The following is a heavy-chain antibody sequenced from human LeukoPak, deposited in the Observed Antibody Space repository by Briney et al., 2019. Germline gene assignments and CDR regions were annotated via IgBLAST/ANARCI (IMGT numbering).Heavy chain of an antibody. CDR2: IYYSGST. J-gene: IGHJ4*02. V-gene: IGHV4-59*01. CDR1: GYSISSYY. D-gene: IGHD5-18*01. CDR3: ARTDLYGYGPNYYFDY. Sequence: SETLSLTCTVSGYSISSYYWSWIRQPPGKGLEWIGYIYYSGSTNYNPSLKSRVTISVDTSKNQFSLKLSSVTAADTAVYYCARTDLYGYGPNYYFDYWGQGTLVTVSS.